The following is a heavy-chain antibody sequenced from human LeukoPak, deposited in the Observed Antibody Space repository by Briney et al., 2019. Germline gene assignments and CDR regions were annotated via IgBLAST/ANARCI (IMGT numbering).Heavy chain of an antibody. D-gene: IGHD5-18*01. J-gene: IGHJ5*02. CDR3: ARHGGYSYGPSWFDP. CDR1: GYSFTSYW. CDR2: IYPGDSDT. Sequence: GESLKISCKGSGYSFTSYWIGWVRQMPGKGLEWMGIIYPGDSDTRYSPPFQGQVTISADKSISTAYLQWSSLKASDTAMYYCARHGGYSYGPSWFDPWGQGTLVTVSS. V-gene: IGHV5-51*01.